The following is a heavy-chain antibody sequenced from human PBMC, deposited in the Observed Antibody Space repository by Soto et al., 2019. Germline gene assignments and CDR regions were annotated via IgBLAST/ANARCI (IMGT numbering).Heavy chain of an antibody. Sequence: SETLSLTCTVSGGSISSYYCILIRQPPVKGLEWIGYIYYSGSTNYNPSLKSRVTISVDTSKNQFSLKLSSVTAADTAVYYCASSTVAYSTRGYYYYYGMDVWGQGTTVTVSS. CDR3: ASSTVAYSTRGYYYYYGMDV. D-gene: IGHD6-13*01. CDR2: IYYSGST. J-gene: IGHJ6*02. CDR1: GGSISSYY. V-gene: IGHV4-59*01.